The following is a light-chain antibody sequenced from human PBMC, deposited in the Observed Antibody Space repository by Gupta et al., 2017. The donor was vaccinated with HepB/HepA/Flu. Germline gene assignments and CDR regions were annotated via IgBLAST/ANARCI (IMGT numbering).Light chain of an antibody. J-gene: IGKJ1*01. V-gene: IGKV1-39*01. Sequence: DIQMTQSPSSLSASVGDRVTITCRASQTISRYLNWYQHKPGKAPNLLIYAASSLQSGVPSRFSGSGSGTDFTLSISSLQPEDFATDFCQQSYSIPRTFGQWIRVEIK. CDR1: QTISRY. CDR2: AAS. CDR3: QQSYSIPRT.